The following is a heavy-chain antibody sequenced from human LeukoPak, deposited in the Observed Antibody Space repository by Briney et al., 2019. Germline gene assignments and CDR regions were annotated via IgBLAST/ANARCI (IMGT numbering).Heavy chain of an antibody. V-gene: IGHV4-59*01. CDR1: GGSISSYY. J-gene: IGHJ5*02. CDR2: IYYSGST. CDR3: ASIGQGGGPRRGWFDP. D-gene: IGHD3-16*01. Sequence: PSETLSLTCTVSGGSISSYYWSWIRQPPGKGLEWIGFIYYSGSTNYNPSLKSRVTMSVDTSKNQFSLKLSSVTAADTAVYYCASIGQGGGPRRGWFDPWGQGTPVTVSS.